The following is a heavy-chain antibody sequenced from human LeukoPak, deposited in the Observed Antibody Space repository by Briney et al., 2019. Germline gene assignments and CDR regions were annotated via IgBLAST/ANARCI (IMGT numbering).Heavy chain of an antibody. CDR2: ISYDGRNK. V-gene: IGHV3-30*04. D-gene: IGHD3-10*01. CDR1: GFTLSSYA. Sequence: GGCLRLSYAAYGFTLSSYAMHWVRQDPGKGLKWLAVISYDGRNKYYAHSVKGRFTISRDNSKNTLYLQMNSLRAEDTAVYYCARDGGEGLWCGELLDPWGQGTLVTVSS. J-gene: IGHJ5*02. CDR3: ARDGGEGLWCGELLDP.